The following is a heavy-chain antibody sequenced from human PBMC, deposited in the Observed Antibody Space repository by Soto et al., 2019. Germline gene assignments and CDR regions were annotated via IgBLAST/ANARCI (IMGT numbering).Heavy chain of an antibody. D-gene: IGHD3-10*01. V-gene: IGHV4-34*01. CDR1: GGSFSGYY. CDR2: INHSGST. J-gene: IGHJ4*02. Sequence: SETLSLTCAVYGGSFSGYYWSWIRQPPGKGLEWIGEINHSGSTNYNPSLKSRVTISVDTSKNQFSLKLSSVTAADTAVYYCARSWYGSGSYYIPYFDYWGQGTLVTVSS. CDR3: ARSWYGSGSYYIPYFDY.